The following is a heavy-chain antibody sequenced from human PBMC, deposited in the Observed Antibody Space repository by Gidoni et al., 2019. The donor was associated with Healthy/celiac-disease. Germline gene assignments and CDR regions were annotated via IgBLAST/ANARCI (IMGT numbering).Heavy chain of an antibody. CDR1: GFSLSNARMG. CDR3: ARKSDYVWGSSSNFDY. V-gene: IGHV2-26*01. Sequence: QVTLKESGPVLVKPTETLTLTCTVSGFSLSNARMGVSWIRQPPGKALELLAHIFSNDQKSYSPSLKSRPTHSKEPSKSQVVLNMTNMDPVDTATYFCARKSDYVWGSSSNFDYWGQGTLVTVSS. D-gene: IGHD3-16*01. CDR2: IFSNDQK. J-gene: IGHJ4*02.